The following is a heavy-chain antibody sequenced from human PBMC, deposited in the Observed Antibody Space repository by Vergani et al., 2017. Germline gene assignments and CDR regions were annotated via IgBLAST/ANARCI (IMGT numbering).Heavy chain of an antibody. V-gene: IGHV3-23*01. Sequence: EVQLLESGGGLVQPGGSLRLTCAASEFTFSNYAMNWVRKAPGKGLEWVSGISGSGVSAYYTDSVKGRFTISRDNSKNMLFLQMNNLRTEDTAIYYCAKQYFVSGNYLFDYWGQGTLVTVSS. D-gene: IGHD3-10*01. CDR2: ISGSGVSA. J-gene: IGHJ4*02. CDR1: EFTFSNYA. CDR3: AKQYFVSGNYLFDY.